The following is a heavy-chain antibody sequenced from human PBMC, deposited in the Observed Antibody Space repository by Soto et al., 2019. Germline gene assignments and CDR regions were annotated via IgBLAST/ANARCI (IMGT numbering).Heavy chain of an antibody. CDR3: ARDEKDYA. D-gene: IGHD4-17*01. Sequence: QVQLVESGGGVVQPGRSLRLSCAASGFTFSSYAMHWVRQAPGKGLEWVAVISYDGSNKYYADSVKGRFTISRDNSKNTLYLQMNSLRAEDTAVYYCARDEKDYAWGQGTLVTVSS. CDR1: GFTFSSYA. CDR2: ISYDGSNK. J-gene: IGHJ5*02. V-gene: IGHV3-30-3*01.